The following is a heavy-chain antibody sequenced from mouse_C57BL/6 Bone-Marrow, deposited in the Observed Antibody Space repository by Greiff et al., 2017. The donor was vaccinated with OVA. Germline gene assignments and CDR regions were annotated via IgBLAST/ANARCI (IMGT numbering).Heavy chain of an antibody. Sequence: EVMLVESGGGLVQPGESLKLSCESNEYEFPSHDMSWVRKTPEKRLELVAAISSDGGSTYYPDTMERRFIISRDNTKKTLYLQMSSLRSEDTAWYYCARHEDGNYAYAMDDWGQGTSVTVSS. V-gene: IGHV5-2*01. CDR1: EYEFPSHD. D-gene: IGHD2-1*01. CDR3: ARHEDGNYAYAMDD. J-gene: IGHJ4*01. CDR2: ISSDGGST.